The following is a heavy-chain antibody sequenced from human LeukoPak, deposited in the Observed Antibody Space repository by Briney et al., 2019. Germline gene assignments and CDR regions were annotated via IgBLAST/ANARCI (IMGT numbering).Heavy chain of an antibody. Sequence: PSETLSLTCAVSGGSISSSNWWSWVRQPPGKGLEWIGEIYHSGSTNYNPSLKSRVTISVDKSKNQFSLKLSSVTAADTAVYYCATLTYYYDSSGYYLYYFDYWGQGTLVTVSS. D-gene: IGHD3-22*01. V-gene: IGHV4-4*02. J-gene: IGHJ4*02. CDR1: GGSISSSNW. CDR3: ATLTYYYDSSGYYLYYFDY. CDR2: IYHSGST.